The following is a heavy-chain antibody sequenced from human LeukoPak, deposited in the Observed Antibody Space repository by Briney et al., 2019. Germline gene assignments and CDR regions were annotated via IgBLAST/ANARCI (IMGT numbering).Heavy chain of an antibody. V-gene: IGHV1-69*06. J-gene: IGHJ4*02. D-gene: IGHD6-6*01. CDR3: AGGGIAARRFDY. CDR1: GYTFTSYG. Sequence: ASVKVSCKASGYTFTSYGISWVRQAPGQGLEWMGGIIPIFGTANYAQKFQGRVTITADKSTSTAYMELSSLRSEDTAVYYCAGGGIAARRFDYWGQGTLVTVSS. CDR2: IIPIFGTA.